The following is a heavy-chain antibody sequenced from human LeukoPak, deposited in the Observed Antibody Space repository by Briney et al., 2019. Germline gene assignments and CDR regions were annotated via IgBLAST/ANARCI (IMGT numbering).Heavy chain of an antibody. CDR1: GFTFSSYA. D-gene: IGHD3-22*01. V-gene: IGHV3-30-3*01. J-gene: IGHJ3*02. CDR3: ARVMRYYYDSSGPDAFDI. CDR2: ISYDGSNK. Sequence: GGSLRLSCAASGFTFSSYAMHWVRQAPGKGLEWAAVISYDGSNKYYADSVKGRFTISRDNSKNTLYLQMNSLRAEDTAVYYCARVMRYYYDSSGPDAFDIWGQGTMVTVSS.